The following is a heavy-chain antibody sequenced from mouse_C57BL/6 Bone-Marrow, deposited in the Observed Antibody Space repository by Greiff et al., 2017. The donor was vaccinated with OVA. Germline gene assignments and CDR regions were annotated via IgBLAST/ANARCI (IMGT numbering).Heavy chain of an antibody. D-gene: IGHD1-1*01. CDR2: IDPENGDT. J-gene: IGHJ2*01. Sequence: VQLKESGAELVRPGASVKLSCTASGFNIKDDYMHWVKQRPEQGLEWIGWIDPENGDTEYASKFQGKATITADTSSNTAYLQLSSLTSEDTAVYYCTSYGSKGGYYFDYWGKGTTLTVSS. CDR3: TSYGSKGGYYFDY. CDR1: GFNIKDDY. V-gene: IGHV14-4*01.